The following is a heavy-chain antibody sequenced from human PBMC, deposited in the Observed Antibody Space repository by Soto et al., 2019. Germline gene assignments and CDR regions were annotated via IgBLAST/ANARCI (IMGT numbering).Heavy chain of an antibody. CDR2: INHLGSI. CDR1: GGSFSGYY. CDR3: ARGGISHWAYFYYMDV. D-gene: IGHD2-21*01. V-gene: IGHV4-34*01. Sequence: SETLSLTCAVYGGSFSGYYWSWIRQPPGMALEWIGEINHLGSINYNPSLKSRVTMSVDTSKNQFSLTLDSVTAADTATYYCARGGISHWAYFYYMDVWDRGTTVTSP. J-gene: IGHJ6*03.